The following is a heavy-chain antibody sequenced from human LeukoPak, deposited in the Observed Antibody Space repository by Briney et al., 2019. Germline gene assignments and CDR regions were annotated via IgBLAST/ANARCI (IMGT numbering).Heavy chain of an antibody. V-gene: IGHV1-2*04. CDR3: ARVTGVYNWNQDFDY. J-gene: IGHJ4*02. D-gene: IGHD1-20*01. CDR2: INPNSGGT. Sequence: ASVKVSCKASGYTFTGYYMHWVRQAPGQGLEWMGWINPNSGGTNYAQKFQGWVTMTRDTSISTAYMELSSLRSEDTAVYYCARVTGVYNWNQDFDYWGQGTLVTVSS. CDR1: GYTFTGYY.